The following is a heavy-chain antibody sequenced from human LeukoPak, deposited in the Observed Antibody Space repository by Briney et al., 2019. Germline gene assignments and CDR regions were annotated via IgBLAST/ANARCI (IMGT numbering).Heavy chain of an antibody. CDR2: IYISGST. CDR1: GGSISSGSYY. V-gene: IGHV4-61*02. Sequence: PSETLSLTCTVSGGSISSGSYYWSWIRQPAGKGLEWIGRIYISGSTNYNPSLKSGVTISVDTSKNQFSLKLSSVTAADTAVYYCAREDGYCSSTSCSRWFDPWGQGTLVTVSS. J-gene: IGHJ5*02. CDR3: AREDGYCSSTSCSRWFDP. D-gene: IGHD2-2*01.